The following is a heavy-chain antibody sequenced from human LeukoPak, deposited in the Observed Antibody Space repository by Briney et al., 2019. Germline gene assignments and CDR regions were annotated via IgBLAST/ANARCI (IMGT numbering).Heavy chain of an antibody. Sequence: ASVTVSCKASGGTFSSYTISWVRQAPGQGLEWMGRIIPIFGIANYAQKFQGRVTITADKFTSTAYMELSSLRSEDTAVFYCARGHQPPYYGMDVWGQGTTVTVSS. J-gene: IGHJ6*02. V-gene: IGHV1-69*02. CDR2: IIPIFGIA. CDR3: ARGHQPPYYGMDV. CDR1: GGTFSSYT.